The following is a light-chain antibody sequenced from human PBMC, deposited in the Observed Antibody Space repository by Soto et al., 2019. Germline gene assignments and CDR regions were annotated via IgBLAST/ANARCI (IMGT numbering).Light chain of an antibody. V-gene: IGKV3-15*01. CDR3: QQYNKWPRT. CDR2: GAS. CDR1: QSINSN. Sequence: VMTQSPATLSVSPGERATLSCRASQSINSNLAWYQQKPGQAPRLLIYGASTRASGVPDRFSGSGSGTEFTLTISSLQSEDLTVYYCQQYNKWPRTFGQGTKVDIK. J-gene: IGKJ1*01.